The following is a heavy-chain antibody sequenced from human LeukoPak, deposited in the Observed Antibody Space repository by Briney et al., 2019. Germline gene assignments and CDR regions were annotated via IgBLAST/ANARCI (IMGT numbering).Heavy chain of an antibody. D-gene: IGHD6-19*01. V-gene: IGHV4-34*01. CDR1: GGSISSYY. CDR2: INHSGST. J-gene: IGHJ5*02. Sequence: SETLSLTCTVSGGSISSYYWSWLRQPPGKGLEWIGEINHSGSTNYNPSLKSRVTISVDTSKNQFSLKLSSVTAADTAVYYCARGPEQWLPTRGFDPWGQGTLVTVSS. CDR3: ARGPEQWLPTRGFDP.